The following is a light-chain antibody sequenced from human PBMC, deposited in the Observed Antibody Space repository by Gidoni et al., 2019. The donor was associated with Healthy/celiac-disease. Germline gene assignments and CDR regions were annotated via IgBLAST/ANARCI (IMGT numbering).Light chain of an antibody. CDR1: QSISSY. Sequence: DIQMTQSPSSLSASVGDRVTITCQASQSISSYLNWYQQKPGKAPKLLIYAASNLQRGVPSRFSGSGSGTDFTLTISSLQPEDFATYYCQQSYSTPWTFGQGTKVEIK. CDR2: AAS. J-gene: IGKJ1*01. CDR3: QQSYSTPWT. V-gene: IGKV1-39*01.